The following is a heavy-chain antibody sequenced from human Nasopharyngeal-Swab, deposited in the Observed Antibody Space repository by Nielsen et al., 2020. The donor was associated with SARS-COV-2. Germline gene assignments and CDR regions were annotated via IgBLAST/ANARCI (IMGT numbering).Heavy chain of an antibody. D-gene: IGHD2-2*01. J-gene: IGHJ4*02. CDR2: INHSGST. Sequence: WIRQPPGKGLEWIGEINHSGSTNYNPSLKSRGTISVGTSKNQFSLKLSSVTAADTAVYYCARIEDCSSTSCYDYFDYWGQGTLVTVSS. V-gene: IGHV4-34*01. CDR3: ARIEDCSSTSCYDYFDY.